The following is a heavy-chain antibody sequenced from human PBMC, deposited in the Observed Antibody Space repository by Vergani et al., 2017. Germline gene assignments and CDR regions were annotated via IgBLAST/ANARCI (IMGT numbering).Heavy chain of an antibody. CDR2: ISGSGGST. D-gene: IGHD2-2*02. Sequence: EVQLLESGGGLVQPGGSLRLSCAASGFTFSSYAMSWVRQAPGKGLEWVSAISGSGGSTYYADSVKGRFTISRDNSKNTLYLQMNSLGAEDTALYYCAKASDIVVVPAAIGGYYFDYWGQGTLVTVSS. J-gene: IGHJ4*02. CDR3: AKASDIVVVPAAIGGYYFDY. CDR1: GFTFSSYA. V-gene: IGHV3-23*01.